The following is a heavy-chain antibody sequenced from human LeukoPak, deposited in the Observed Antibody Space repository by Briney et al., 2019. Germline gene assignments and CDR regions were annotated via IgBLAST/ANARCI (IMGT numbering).Heavy chain of an antibody. CDR2: IWYDGSNK. CDR3: ARDWSPYDSSGYPCL. V-gene: IGHV3-33*01. CDR1: GFTFSSYG. J-gene: IGHJ4*02. Sequence: PGGSLRLSCAASGFTFSSYGMHWVRQAPGKGLEWVAVIWYDGSNKYYADSVKGRFTISRDNSKNTLYLQMNSLRAEDTAVYYCARDWSPYDSSGYPCLWGQVTLVTVPS. D-gene: IGHD3-22*01.